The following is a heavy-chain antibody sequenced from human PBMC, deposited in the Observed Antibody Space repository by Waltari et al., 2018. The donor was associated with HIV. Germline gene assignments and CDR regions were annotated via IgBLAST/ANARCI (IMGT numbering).Heavy chain of an antibody. CDR2: IKSEDDGGTT. V-gene: IGHV3-15*01. J-gene: IGHJ4*02. CDR3: TSTGGGITDY. CDR1: GFTLTNAW. D-gene: IGHD2-15*01. Sequence: EVQLVESGGGLVKPGESLRVSCDASGFTLTNAWMSWVLQAPGKGLEWVGRIKSEDDGGTTDYAAPVKGRFTISRDDSKNALYLQMNSLKTEDTALYYCTSTGGGITDYWGQGTLVTVSS.